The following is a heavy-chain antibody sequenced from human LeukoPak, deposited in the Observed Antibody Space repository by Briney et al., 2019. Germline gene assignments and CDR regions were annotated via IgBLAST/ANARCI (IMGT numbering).Heavy chain of an antibody. CDR3: ARHRPFDY. CDR1: GYTLTDYW. V-gene: IGHV5-51*01. Sequence: GESLKISCKGSGYTLTDYWIGWVRQMPGKGLEWMGIIYPGDSDTRYSPSFQGQVTISVDKSISTAYLQWSSLKTSDTAMYFCARHRPFDYWGQGTLVTVSS. CDR2: IYPGDSDT. J-gene: IGHJ4*02.